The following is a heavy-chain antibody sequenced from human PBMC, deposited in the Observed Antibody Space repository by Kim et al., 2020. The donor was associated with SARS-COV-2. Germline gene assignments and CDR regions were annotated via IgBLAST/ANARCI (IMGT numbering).Heavy chain of an antibody. V-gene: IGHV3-74*01. Sequence: GGSLRLSCAASGFTFSNYWMHWVRQAPGKGLVWVSRFNTDGSSTIYADSVKGRFTISRDNAQNTLYLQMNSLRAEDTAVYYCARGGPGGATYFDYWGQGT. CDR2: FNTDGSST. J-gene: IGHJ4*02. D-gene: IGHD1-26*01. CDR3: ARGGPGGATYFDY. CDR1: GFTFSNYW.